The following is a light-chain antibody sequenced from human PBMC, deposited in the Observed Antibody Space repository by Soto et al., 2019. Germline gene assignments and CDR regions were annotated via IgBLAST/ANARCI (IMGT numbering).Light chain of an antibody. V-gene: IGLV1-40*01. CDR3: QSYDSSMSGSRV. Sequence: QSVLTQPPSVSGAPGQRVTISCTGSSSNIGTGYDVYWYQQLPGTAPKLLIGANNNWPSGVPDRFSGSKSGTSASLAITGLQAEDEADYYCQSYDSSMSGSRVFGGGTKLTVL. CDR2: ANN. CDR1: SSNIGTGYD. J-gene: IGLJ2*01.